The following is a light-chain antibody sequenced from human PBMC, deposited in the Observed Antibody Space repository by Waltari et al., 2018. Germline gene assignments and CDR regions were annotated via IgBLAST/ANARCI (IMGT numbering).Light chain of an antibody. Sequence: MQMTQSPSFLSASVGDRVTITCRASQSISSRLNWYQQRPGKAPNLLIYAASSLRTGVPSRFSGSGSGTDFILTICSLQSEDFATYYCQKSSSTPPWTFGQGTKVEIK. CDR1: QSISSR. CDR3: QKSSSTPPWT. V-gene: IGKV1-39*01. J-gene: IGKJ1*01. CDR2: AAS.